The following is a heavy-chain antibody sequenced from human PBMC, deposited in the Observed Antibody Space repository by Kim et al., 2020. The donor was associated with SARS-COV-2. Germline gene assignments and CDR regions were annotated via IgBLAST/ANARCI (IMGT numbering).Heavy chain of an antibody. D-gene: IGHD3-22*01. J-gene: IGHJ4*02. V-gene: IGHV3-33*01. CDR1: GFTFSSYG. Sequence: GGSLRLSCAASGFTFSSYGMHWVRQAPGKGLEWVAVIWYDGSNKYYADSVKGRFTISRDNSKNTLYLQMNSLRAEDTAVYYCARDRNYDSSGETDYWGQGTLVTVSS. CDR3: ARDRNYDSSGETDY. CDR2: IWYDGSNK.